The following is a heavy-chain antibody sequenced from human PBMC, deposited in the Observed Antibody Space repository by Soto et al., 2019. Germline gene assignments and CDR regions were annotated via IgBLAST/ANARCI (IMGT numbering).Heavy chain of an antibody. CDR2: IYSNGDT. Sequence: SETLSLTCSVSSGSMNTGGYYWSWIRQHPGKGLEWIGYIYSNGDTYYNPSLKSRVTISIDTSKNQFSLNLTSVTAADTAVYYCARRGGSSSRYYYYALDVWGLGTTVTVSS. CDR3: ARRGGSSSRYYYYALDV. J-gene: IGHJ6*02. V-gene: IGHV4-31*03. D-gene: IGHD6-6*01. CDR1: SGSMNTGGYY.